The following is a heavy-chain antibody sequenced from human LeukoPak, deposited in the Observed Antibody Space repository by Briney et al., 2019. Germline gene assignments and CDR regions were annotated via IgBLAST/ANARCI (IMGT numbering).Heavy chain of an antibody. V-gene: IGHV3-23*01. CDR1: GFTFSSYA. CDR2: ISGSGGST. J-gene: IGHJ4*02. D-gene: IGHD6-6*01. CDR3: ARYSSSSRNY. Sequence: PGGSLRLSCAASGFTFSSYAMSWVRQAPGKGLEGVSAISGSGGSTYYADSVKGRFTISRDNSKNTLYLQMNSLRAEDTAVYYCARYSSSSRNYWGQGTLVTVSS.